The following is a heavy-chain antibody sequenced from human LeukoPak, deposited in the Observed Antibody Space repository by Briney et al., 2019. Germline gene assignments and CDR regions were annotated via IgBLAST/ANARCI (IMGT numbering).Heavy chain of an antibody. D-gene: IGHD6-19*01. CDR3: TRSDCSSGRCPGFDN. CDR1: GDSVSSNSAA. Sequence: SQTFSLACGISGDSVSSNSAAWNWIRQSPSRGLEWLGRTYYRSKWFINYAPSVKSRIIINPDTPKNQVSLQLNSVTPEDTAVYYCTRSDCSSGRCPGFDNWGQGTLVTVSS. CDR2: TYYRSKWFI. J-gene: IGHJ4*02. V-gene: IGHV6-1*01.